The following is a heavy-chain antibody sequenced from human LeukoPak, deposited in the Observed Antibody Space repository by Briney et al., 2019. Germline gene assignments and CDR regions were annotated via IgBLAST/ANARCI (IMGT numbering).Heavy chain of an antibody. Sequence: GGSLRLSCAASGFTFSSYSMNWVRQAPGKGLEWVSSISSSSSYIYYADSVKGRFTISRDNAKNSLYLQMNSLRAEDTAVYYCARDHLVRGVKEAFDIWGQGTMVTVSS. CDR1: GFTFSSYS. CDR3: ARDHLVRGVKEAFDI. V-gene: IGHV3-21*01. CDR2: ISSSSSYI. D-gene: IGHD3-10*01. J-gene: IGHJ3*02.